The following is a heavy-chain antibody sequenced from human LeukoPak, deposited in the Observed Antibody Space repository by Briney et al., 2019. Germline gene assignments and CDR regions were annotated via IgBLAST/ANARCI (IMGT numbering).Heavy chain of an antibody. J-gene: IGHJ4*02. CDR3: ARGGWYSHY. CDR2: IYYGGST. CDR1: GDSTTSNY. Sequence: SETLSLTCTVSGDSTTSNYWSWIRQPPGKRLEWIGYIYYGGSTNYNPSLKSRVTISVDTSKNQFSLKLTSVTAADTAVYYCARGGWYSHYWGQGTLVTVSS. D-gene: IGHD3-16*01. V-gene: IGHV4-59*01.